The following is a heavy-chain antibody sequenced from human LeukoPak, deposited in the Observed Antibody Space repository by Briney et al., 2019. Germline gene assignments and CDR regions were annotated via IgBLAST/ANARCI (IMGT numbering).Heavy chain of an antibody. CDR1: GFTFSNYA. J-gene: IGHJ4*02. CDR3: AKGGPQFFDY. V-gene: IGHV3-23*01. D-gene: IGHD5-24*01. CDR2: ISGSGGTT. Sequence: GGSLRLSCAASGFTFSNYAMTWVRQAPGKGLEWVSTISGSGGTTNYADSVKGRFTISRDSSKSTLYLQMNSPRAEDTAVYFCAKGGPQFFDYWGQGSLVTVSS.